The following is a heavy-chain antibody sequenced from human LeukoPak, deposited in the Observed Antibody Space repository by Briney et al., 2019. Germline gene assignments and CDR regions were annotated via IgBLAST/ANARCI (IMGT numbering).Heavy chain of an antibody. CDR3: ARVPTTYCTNGVCYYFDY. V-gene: IGHV4-30-4*08. Sequence: PSETLSLTCTVSGGSISSGDYYWSWIRQPPGKGLEWIGYIYYSGSTYYNPSLKRRVTISVDTSKNQFSLKLSSVTAADTAVYYCARVPTTYCTNGVCYYFDYWGQGTLVTVSS. D-gene: IGHD2-8*01. CDR1: GGSISSGDYY. CDR2: IYYSGST. J-gene: IGHJ4*02.